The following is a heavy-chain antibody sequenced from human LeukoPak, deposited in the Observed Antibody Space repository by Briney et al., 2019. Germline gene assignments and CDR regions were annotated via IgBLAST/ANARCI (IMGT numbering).Heavy chain of an antibody. D-gene: IGHD3-10*01. CDR1: GYTFTSYY. V-gene: IGHV1-46*01. CDR2: INPSGGST. CDR3: ARDRGDEDAFDI. J-gene: IGHJ3*02. Sequence: ASVKVSCKASGYTFTSYYMHWVRQAPGQGLEWMGIINPSGGSTSYAQKFQGRVTMTRDTSTSTVYMELSSLRSEDTAVYCCARDRGDEDAFDIWGQGTMVTVSS.